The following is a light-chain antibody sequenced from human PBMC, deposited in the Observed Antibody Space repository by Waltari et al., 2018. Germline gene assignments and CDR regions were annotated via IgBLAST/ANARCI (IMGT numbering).Light chain of an antibody. CDR3: ETWDTAIHV. Sequence: QLVVTQSPSASAPLGASVKLTCTLTSGHSTFAIAWHPQPPGKGPRYLMSLNSDGSHSRGDGIPDRFSGSSSGAERYLTISSLESEDEADYYCETWDTAIHVFGGGTKLTVI. CDR2: LNSDGSH. CDR1: SGHSTFA. V-gene: IGLV4-69*01. J-gene: IGLJ3*02.